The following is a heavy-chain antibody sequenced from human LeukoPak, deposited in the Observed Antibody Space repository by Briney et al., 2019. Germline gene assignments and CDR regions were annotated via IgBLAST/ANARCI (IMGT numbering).Heavy chain of an antibody. V-gene: IGHV3-23*01. CDR1: GLTFSNYG. J-gene: IGHJ4*02. D-gene: IGHD5-12*01. CDR3: ARDGPRSGYDLGHFDN. CDR2: ISSTGGTT. Sequence: GGSLRLSCVASGLTFSNYGISWVRQAPGKGLEWVSAISSTGGTTYYADSVKGHFTISRDNSKNTVYLQMNSLTAADTAVYYCARDGPRSGYDLGHFDNLGQGTLVTASS.